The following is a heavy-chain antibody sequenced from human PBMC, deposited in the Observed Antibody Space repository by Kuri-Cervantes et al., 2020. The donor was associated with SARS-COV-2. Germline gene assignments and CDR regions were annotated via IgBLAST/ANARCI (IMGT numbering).Heavy chain of an antibody. CDR3: ARARIAAAGYNWFDP. J-gene: IGHJ5*02. Sequence: SETLSLTCAVSGFSISSDYYWGWIRLPPGKGLEWIGGIYYGGSTYYDPSLKSRVTISVDTSKNQFSLKLSSVTAADTAVYYCARARIAAAGYNWFDPWGQGTLVTVSS. V-gene: IGHV4-38-2*01. CDR1: GFSISSDYY. CDR2: IYYGGST. D-gene: IGHD6-13*01.